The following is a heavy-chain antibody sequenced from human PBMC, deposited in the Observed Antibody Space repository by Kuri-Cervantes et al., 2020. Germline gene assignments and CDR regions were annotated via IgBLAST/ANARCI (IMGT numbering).Heavy chain of an antibody. CDR1: GFTFSSYA. CDR2: ISGSGGST. Sequence: GGSLRLSCAASGFTFSSYAMSWVRQAPGKGLEWVSAISGSGGSTYYADSVKGRFTISRDNSKNTLYLQMNSLRAEDTAVYYCARDWRYCSSTSCYAVRPGSFDYWGQGTLVTVSS. V-gene: IGHV3-23*01. J-gene: IGHJ4*02. D-gene: IGHD2-2*01. CDR3: ARDWRYCSSTSCYAVRPGSFDY.